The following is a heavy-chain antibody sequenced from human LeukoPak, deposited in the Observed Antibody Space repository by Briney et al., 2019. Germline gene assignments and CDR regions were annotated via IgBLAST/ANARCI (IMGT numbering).Heavy chain of an antibody. CDR3: ARAWGIAVAPDY. CDR1: GYTFTSYG. CDR2: ISAYNGNT. V-gene: IGHV1-18*01. Sequence: ASVKVSCKSSGYTFTSYGISWVRQAPGQGLEWMGWISAYNGNTNYAQKLQGRVTVTTDTSTSTAYMELRSLRSDATAVYYCARAWGIAVAPDYWGQGTLVTVSS. J-gene: IGHJ4*02. D-gene: IGHD6-19*01.